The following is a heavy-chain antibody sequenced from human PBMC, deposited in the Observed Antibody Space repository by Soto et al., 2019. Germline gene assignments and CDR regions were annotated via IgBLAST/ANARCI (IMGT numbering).Heavy chain of an antibody. V-gene: IGHV1-18*01. CDR2: ISNYNGNT. CDR3: ARVGLDCSGGSCYYAYYFDY. J-gene: IGHJ4*02. D-gene: IGHD2-15*01. CDR1: GYTFTTHG. Sequence: QPQLVQSGPEVKKAGASVKVSCQASGYTFTTHGISWVRQAPGQGLEWMGWISNYNGNTNYAQKLQGRITLTADTSTSTAYMELRSLRSDDTAVYYCARVGLDCSGGSCYYAYYFDYWGQGTLVTVSS.